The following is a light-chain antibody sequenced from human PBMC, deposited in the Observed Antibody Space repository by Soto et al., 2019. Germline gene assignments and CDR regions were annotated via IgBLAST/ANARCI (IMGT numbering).Light chain of an antibody. CDR1: SSNIGINA. V-gene: IGLV1-44*01. CDR2: TND. J-gene: IGLJ3*02. CDR3: AAWDDSLKGWV. Sequence: QSVLTQPPSASGTPGQRVTISCSGSSSNIGINAVNWCQQLPGTAPKLLIFTNDQRPSGVPDRFSGSKSGTSASLAISGLQSEDEADYYCAAWDDSLKGWVFGGGTKLTVL.